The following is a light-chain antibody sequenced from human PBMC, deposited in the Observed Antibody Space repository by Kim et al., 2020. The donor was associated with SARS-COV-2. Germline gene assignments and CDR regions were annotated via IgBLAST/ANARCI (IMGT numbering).Light chain of an antibody. CDR2: FDK. CDR3: QVWDSSTDHVI. V-gene: IGLV3-21*01. Sequence: PGEEGTISCGGNDMGRKSVHWYQQRPGQAPALVIYFDKDRPSGIPERFSGSNSENSATLTISRVEVGDEADYYCQVWDSSTDHVIFGGGTQLTVL. CDR1: DMGRKS. J-gene: IGLJ2*01.